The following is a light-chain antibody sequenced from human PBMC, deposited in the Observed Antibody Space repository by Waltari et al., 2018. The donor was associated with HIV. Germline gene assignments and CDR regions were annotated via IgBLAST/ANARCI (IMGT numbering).Light chain of an antibody. CDR1: NRPTTYA. Sequence: QVVLTQSPSASASLGASVKLTCTLTNRPTTYALAWHPQQPEKGPRYLMRLPADGRHTKGDEIPDRFSGSSSGAERYLTISSLQSEDEADYYCQTWGTGIRVFGGGTKLTVL. V-gene: IGLV4-69*01. CDR2: LPADGRH. J-gene: IGLJ3*02. CDR3: QTWGTGIRV.